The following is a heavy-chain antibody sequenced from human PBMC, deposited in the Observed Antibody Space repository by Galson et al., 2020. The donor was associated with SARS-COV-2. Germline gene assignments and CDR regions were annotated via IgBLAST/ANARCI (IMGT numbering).Heavy chain of an antibody. Sequence: SGPTLVKPTQTLTLTCTFSGFSLSTSGVGVGWIRQPPGKALEWLALIYWNDDKRYSPSLKSRLTITKDTSKNQVVLTMTNMDPVDTATYYCAHRRLGNILDYWGQGTLGTGSS. CDR2: IYWNDDK. D-gene: IGHD7-27*01. CDR1: GFSLSTSGVG. CDR3: AHRRLGNILDY. J-gene: IGHJ4*02. V-gene: IGHV2-5*01.